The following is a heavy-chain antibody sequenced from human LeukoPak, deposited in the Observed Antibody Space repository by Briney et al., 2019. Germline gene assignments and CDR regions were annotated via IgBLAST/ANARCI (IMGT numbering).Heavy chain of an antibody. CDR3: AKDPWDY. CDR2: VHYDGSNK. CDR1: GFTFSSYG. Sequence: GGSLKLSCAASGFTFSSYGIHWVRQAPGKGPEWVAFVHYDGSNKYYADSVKGRFTVSRDNSKNTVYLEMNSLNSEDTAVYYCAKDPWDYWGQGTLVTVSS. J-gene: IGHJ4*02. V-gene: IGHV3-30*02.